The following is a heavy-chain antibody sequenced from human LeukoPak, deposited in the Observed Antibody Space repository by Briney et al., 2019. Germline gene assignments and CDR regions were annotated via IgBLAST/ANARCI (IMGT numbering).Heavy chain of an antibody. CDR1: GFTFWSHL. V-gene: IGHV3-23*01. Sequence: PGGSLRLSCSPCGFTFWSHLMRWVRPPPEKGGEWGSDNSGSGGNTYPAHSVKGRFTISRDNYKNTLYLEMNSLRAEDTAVYYCAKGSSTFDYWGQGTLVTVSS. J-gene: IGHJ4*02. CDR2: NSGSGGNT. CDR3: AKGSSTFDY.